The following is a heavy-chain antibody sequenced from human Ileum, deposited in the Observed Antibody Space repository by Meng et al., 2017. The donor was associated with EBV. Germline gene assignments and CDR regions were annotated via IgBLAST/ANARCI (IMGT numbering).Heavy chain of an antibody. D-gene: IGHD4-23*01. CDR3: ARYGRCNGNSFYCFDP. CDR2: IDQSGYT. J-gene: IGHJ5*02. CDR1: GGSLDDYY. V-gene: IGHV4-34*01. Sequence: GTGQLKPSGNLSLTCAVYGGSLDDYYWTWLRQPPGKGLEWIGEIDQSGYTKFNPSLSSRATISRDTSNNQFSLRLNSVTAADTALYYCARYGRCNGNSFYCFDPWGQGTLVTVSS.